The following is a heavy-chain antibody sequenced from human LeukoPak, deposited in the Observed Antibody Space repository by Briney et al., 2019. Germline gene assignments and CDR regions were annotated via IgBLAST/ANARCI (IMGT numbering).Heavy chain of an antibody. D-gene: IGHD6-13*01. Sequence: TGGSLRLSCAASGFTVSSNYMSWVRQAPGKGLVWVSRINSDGSSTSYADSVKGRFTISRDNAKNTLYLQMNSLRAEDTAVYYCARDWEQQLVFLDYWGQGTLVTVSS. V-gene: IGHV3-74*01. CDR3: ARDWEQQLVFLDY. CDR1: GFTVSSNY. J-gene: IGHJ4*02. CDR2: INSDGSST.